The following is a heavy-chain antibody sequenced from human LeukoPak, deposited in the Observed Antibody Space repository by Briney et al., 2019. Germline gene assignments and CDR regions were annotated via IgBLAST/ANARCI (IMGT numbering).Heavy chain of an antibody. V-gene: IGHV3-7*01. CDR1: GFTINNYW. CDR3: AREAGTADY. CDR2: IKQDGSEK. Sequence: GGSLRLSCAVFGFTINNYWMSWVRQAPGKGLEWVANIKQDGSEKYYVDSVKGRFTISRDNAKNSLYLQMNSLRAEDTAVYYCAREAGTADYWGQGTLVTVSS. J-gene: IGHJ4*02. D-gene: IGHD6-19*01.